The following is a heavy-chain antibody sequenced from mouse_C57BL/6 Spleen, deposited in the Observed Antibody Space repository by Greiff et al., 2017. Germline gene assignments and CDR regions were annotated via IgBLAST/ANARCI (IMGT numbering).Heavy chain of an antibody. CDR1: GYAFTTYL. J-gene: IGHJ2*01. V-gene: IGHV1-54*01. Sequence: VQLQQSGAELVRPGTSVKVSCKASGYAFTTYLIEWVKQRPGQGLEWIGVINPGSGGTNYNEKFKGKATLTADKSSSTAYMQLSSLTSEDSAVYFCARGDVYFDYWGQGTTLTVSS. CDR2: INPGSGGT. D-gene: IGHD3-3*01. CDR3: ARGDVYFDY.